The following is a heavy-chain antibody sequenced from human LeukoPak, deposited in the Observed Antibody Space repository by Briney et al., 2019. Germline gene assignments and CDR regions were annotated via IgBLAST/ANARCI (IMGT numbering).Heavy chain of an antibody. CDR1: GYTFTGYY. CDR3: ARAELDYYYYYMDV. D-gene: IGHD3-10*01. J-gene: IGHJ6*03. CDR2: INPNSGGT. Sequence: ASVKVSCKASGYTFTGYYMHWVRQAPGQGLEWMGWINPNSGGTNYAQKFQGRVTMTRDTSISTAYMELSRLRSDDTAVYYCARAELDYYYYYMDVWGKGTTVTVSS. V-gene: IGHV1-2*02.